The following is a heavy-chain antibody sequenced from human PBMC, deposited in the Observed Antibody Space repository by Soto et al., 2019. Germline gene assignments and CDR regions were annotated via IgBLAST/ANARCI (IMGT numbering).Heavy chain of an antibody. CDR2: IKQDGSEK. J-gene: IGHJ4*02. CDR3: AAARANWYFDY. V-gene: IGHV3-7*01. CDR1: GFTFSSYW. Sequence: GGSLRLSCAASGFTFSSYWMSWVRQAPGKGLEWVANIKQDGSEKYYVDSVKGRFTISRDNAKNSLYLQMNSLRAEDTAVYYCAAARANWYFDYWGQGTLVTVSS. D-gene: IGHD1-1*01.